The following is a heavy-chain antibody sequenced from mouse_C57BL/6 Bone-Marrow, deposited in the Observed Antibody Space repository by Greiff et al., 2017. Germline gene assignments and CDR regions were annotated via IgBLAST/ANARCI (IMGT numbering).Heavy chain of an antibody. Sequence: VQLQQPGAELVKPGASVKMSCKASGYTFTSYWITWVKQRPGQGLEWIGDIYPTSGRTNYNEKFKSKAILTVDTSSNTAYMQLSSLTSEDSAVFYCASSGRLGRSFDYWGQGTTLTVSS. V-gene: IGHV1-55*01. CDR3: ASSGRLGRSFDY. J-gene: IGHJ2*01. D-gene: IGHD4-1*01. CDR2: IYPTSGRT. CDR1: GYTFTSYW.